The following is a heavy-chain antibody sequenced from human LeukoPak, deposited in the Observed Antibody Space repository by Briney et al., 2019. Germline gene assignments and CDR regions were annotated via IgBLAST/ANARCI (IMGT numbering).Heavy chain of an antibody. J-gene: IGHJ4*02. V-gene: IGHV4-4*09. CDR2: IYTSGST. CDR3: ARLSYYDSSIDY. Sequence: SETLSLTCTVSDGSISSYYWSWIRQPAGKGLEWIGYIYTSGSTNYNPSLKSRVTISVDTSKNQFSLKLSSVTAADTAVYYCARLSYYDSSIDYWGQGTLVTVSS. D-gene: IGHD3-22*01. CDR1: DGSISSYY.